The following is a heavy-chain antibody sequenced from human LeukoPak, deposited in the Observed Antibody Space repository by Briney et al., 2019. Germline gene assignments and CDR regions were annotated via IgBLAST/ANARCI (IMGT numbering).Heavy chain of an antibody. CDR3: AREPLDY. CDR1: GFTFSSYA. V-gene: IGHV3-48*02. CDR2: IGSSSTII. J-gene: IGHJ4*02. Sequence: GGSLRLSCAASGFTFSSYAMNWVRQAPGKGLEWVSYIGSSSTIIYNADSVKGRFTISRDNAKNSLFLQMNSLRDEDTAVYYCAREPLDYWGQGTLVTVSS.